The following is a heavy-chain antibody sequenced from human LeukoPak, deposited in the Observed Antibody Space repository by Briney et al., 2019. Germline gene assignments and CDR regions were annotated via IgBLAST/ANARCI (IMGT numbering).Heavy chain of an antibody. CDR1: GFTFSSYTFSTYA. D-gene: IGHD6-6*01. V-gene: IGHV3-23*01. J-gene: IGHJ6*03. Sequence: PGGSLRLSCAASGFTFSSYTFSTYAMSWVRQAPGKGLEWVSAVSGSGGSTYYADSVKGRFTISRDNSKNTLYLQMNSLRAEDTAVYYCARVRPHPIIDVWGKGTTVTVSS. CDR3: ARVRPHPIIDV. CDR2: VSGSGGST.